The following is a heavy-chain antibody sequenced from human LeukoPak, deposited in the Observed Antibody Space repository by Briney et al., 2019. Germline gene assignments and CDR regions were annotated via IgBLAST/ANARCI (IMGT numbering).Heavy chain of an antibody. V-gene: IGHV1-69*13. CDR3: ARANYDILTGYRHYYYGMDV. CDR2: IIPIFGTA. D-gene: IGHD3-9*01. CDR1: RGTFSSYA. Sequence: ASVKVSCKDSRGTFSSYAISWVRQAPGQGLEWMGGIIPIFGTANYAQKFQGRVTITADESTSTAYMDLSSLKSEDTAVYYCARANYDILTGYRHYYYGMDVWGKGTTVTVSS. J-gene: IGHJ6*04.